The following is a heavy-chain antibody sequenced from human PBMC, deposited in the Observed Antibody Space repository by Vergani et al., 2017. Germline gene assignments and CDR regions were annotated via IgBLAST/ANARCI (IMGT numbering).Heavy chain of an antibody. J-gene: IGHJ3*02. V-gene: IGHV3-48*04. CDR3: ARDFKDAFDI. CDR1: GFTFSSYS. CDR2: ISSSSSTI. Sequence: EVQLVESGGGLVQPGGSLRLSCAASGFTFSSYSMNWVRQAPGKGLEWVSYISSSSSTIYYADSVKGRFTISRDNAKNSLYLQMNSLRAEDTAVYYCARDFKDAFDIWGQGTMFTVSS.